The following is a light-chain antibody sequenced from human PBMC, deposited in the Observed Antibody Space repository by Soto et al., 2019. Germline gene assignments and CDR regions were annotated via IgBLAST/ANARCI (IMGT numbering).Light chain of an antibody. Sequence: QSALTQPASVSGSPGQSSTISCTGTSSDVGGYNYVSWYQQHPGKAPKLMIYDVSNRPSGVSNRFSGSKSGNTASLTISGFQAEDEADYYCSSYTSSSTLGYVFGTGTKVTVL. J-gene: IGLJ1*01. V-gene: IGLV2-14*01. CDR1: SSDVGGYNY. CDR3: SSYTSSSTLGYV. CDR2: DVS.